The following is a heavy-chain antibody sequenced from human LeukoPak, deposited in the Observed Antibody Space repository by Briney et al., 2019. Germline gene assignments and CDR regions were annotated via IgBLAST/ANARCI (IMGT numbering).Heavy chain of an antibody. V-gene: IGHV3-11*01. CDR2: ISSSGSTI. J-gene: IGHJ4*02. D-gene: IGHD4-17*01. CDR1: GFTFSDYY. CDR3: ATPPTVTRNY. Sequence: PGGSLRLSCAASGFTFSDYYMSWIRQAPGKGLEWVSYISSSGSTIYYADSVKGRFTISRDNSKNTLYLQMDSLRAEDTAVYYCATPPTVTRNYWGQGTLVTVSS.